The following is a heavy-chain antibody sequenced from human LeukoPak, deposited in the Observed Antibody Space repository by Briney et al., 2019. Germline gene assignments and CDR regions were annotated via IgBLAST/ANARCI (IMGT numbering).Heavy chain of an antibody. V-gene: IGHV4-59*02. D-gene: IGHD2-15*01. CDR1: GGSVSGYH. J-gene: IGHJ4*02. Sequence: SETLSLTCTASGGSVSGYHWSWIRQPPGQGLECIGQIYFTGSTTYNPSLKSRVTISVDTSQNQFSLSLTSVTSADTAVYYCARVTAAGGGFDHWGQGTLVTVSS. CDR2: IYFTGST. CDR3: ARVTAAGGGFDH.